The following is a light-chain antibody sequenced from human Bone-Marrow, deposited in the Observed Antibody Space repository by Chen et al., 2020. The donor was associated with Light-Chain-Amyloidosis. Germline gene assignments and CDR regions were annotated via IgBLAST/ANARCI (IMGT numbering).Light chain of an antibody. Sequence: SYVLTQPSSVSVAPGQTATIACGGHNIGSTSVHWYQQTPGQAPLLVVYDDSDRPSGIPERLSGSNSGNTATLTISRVGAGDEADDYGQVWDRSSDRPVFGGGTKLTVL. CDR2: DDS. V-gene: IGLV3-21*02. J-gene: IGLJ3*02. CDR1: NIGSTS. CDR3: QVWDRSSDRPV.